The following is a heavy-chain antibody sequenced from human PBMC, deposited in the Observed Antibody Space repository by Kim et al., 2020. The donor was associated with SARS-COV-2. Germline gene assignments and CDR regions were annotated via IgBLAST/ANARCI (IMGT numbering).Heavy chain of an antibody. CDR2: GNT. Sequence: GNTYYNPSLQSRVTISVDTSKNQFSLKLSSVTAADTAVYYCARDHDGRFDYWGQGTLVTVSS. V-gene: IGHV4-30-2*05. J-gene: IGHJ4*02. D-gene: IGHD1-1*01. CDR3: ARDHDGRFDY.